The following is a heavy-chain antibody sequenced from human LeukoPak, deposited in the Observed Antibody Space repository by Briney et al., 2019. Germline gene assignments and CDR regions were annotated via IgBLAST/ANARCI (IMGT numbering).Heavy chain of an antibody. J-gene: IGHJ6*03. V-gene: IGHV3-30*04. D-gene: IGHD6-6*01. CDR2: ISYDGSNK. CDR1: GFTFSSYA. Sequence: GGSLRLSCAASGFTFSSYAMHWVRQAPGKGLEWVAVISYDGSNKYYADSVKGRFTISRDNSKNTLYLQMNSLRAEDTAVYYCARPARPYYYYHYMDVWGKGTTVTVSS. CDR3: ARPARPYYYYHYMDV.